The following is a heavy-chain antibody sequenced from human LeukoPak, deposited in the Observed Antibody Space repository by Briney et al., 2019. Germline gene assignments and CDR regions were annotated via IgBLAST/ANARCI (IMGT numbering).Heavy chain of an antibody. Sequence: GGSLRLSCAASGFTFSSYAMSWVRQAPGRGLEWVSAISGSGGSTYYADSVKGRFTISRDNSKNTLYLQMNSLRAEDTAVYYCAKVNSVGMIVQYFDYWGRGTLVTVSS. D-gene: IGHD3-22*01. CDR3: AKVNSVGMIVQYFDY. J-gene: IGHJ4*02. V-gene: IGHV3-23*01. CDR2: ISGSGGST. CDR1: GFTFSSYA.